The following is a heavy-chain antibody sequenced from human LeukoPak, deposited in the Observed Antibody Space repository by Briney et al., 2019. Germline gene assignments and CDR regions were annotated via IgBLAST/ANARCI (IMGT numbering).Heavy chain of an antibody. Sequence: GRSLRLSCAASGFTFSSYGMHWVRPAPGKGLEWVAVISYDGSNEYYADSVKGRFTISRDNSKNTLYLQMNSLRAEDTAVYYCATRIVVVTGDYWGHGPLVTVSS. V-gene: IGHV3-30*03. CDR1: GFTFSSYG. CDR3: ATRIVVVTGDY. D-gene: IGHD2-21*02. CDR2: ISYDGSNE. J-gene: IGHJ4*01.